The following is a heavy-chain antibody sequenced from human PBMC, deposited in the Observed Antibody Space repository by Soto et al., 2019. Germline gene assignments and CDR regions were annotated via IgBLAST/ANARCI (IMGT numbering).Heavy chain of an antibody. D-gene: IGHD3-10*01. J-gene: IGHJ6*03. CDR1: GFTFSSYG. Sequence: GGSLRLSCAASGFTFSSYGMHWVRQAPGKGLEWVSVIYSGGSTYYADSVKGRFTISRDNSKNTLYLQMNSLRAEDTAVYYCARDEVLWFGELWETYYYMDVWGKGTTVTVSS. CDR3: ARDEVLWFGELWETYYYMDV. CDR2: IYSGGST. V-gene: IGHV3-66*01.